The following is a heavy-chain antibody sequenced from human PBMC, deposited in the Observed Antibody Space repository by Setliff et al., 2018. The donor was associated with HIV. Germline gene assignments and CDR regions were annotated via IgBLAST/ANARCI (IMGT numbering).Heavy chain of an antibody. CDR3: ARDLWGLLVFDY. V-gene: IGHV1-2*02. CDR1: GYTFSSNY. Sequence: ASVKVSCKASGYTFSSNYMHWVRQAPGQGLEWMGWINPNSGGTNYAQKFQGRVTMTRDTSISTAYMELSRLRSDDTAVYYCARDLWGLLVFDYWGQGTLVTVSS. CDR2: INPNSGGT. J-gene: IGHJ4*02. D-gene: IGHD2-8*02.